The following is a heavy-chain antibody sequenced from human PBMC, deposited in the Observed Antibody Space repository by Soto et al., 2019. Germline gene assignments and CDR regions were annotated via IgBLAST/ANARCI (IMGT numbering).Heavy chain of an antibody. D-gene: IGHD3-10*01. CDR3: ATENPVFFGDLLSTAYGMEV. Sequence: PGGSLRLSCAASGFTFGTAWMNWVRQAPGKGLESVGRIRSDTDGGTADYAAPVKGRFTISRDDSKNMLHLQMNSLKVEDTAVYYCATENPVFFGDLLSTAYGMEVWGQGTTVTVSS. J-gene: IGHJ6*02. V-gene: IGHV3-15*07. CDR1: GFTFGTAW. CDR2: IRSDTDGGTA.